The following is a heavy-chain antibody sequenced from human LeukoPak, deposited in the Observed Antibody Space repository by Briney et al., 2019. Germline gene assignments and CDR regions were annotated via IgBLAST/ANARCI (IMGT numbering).Heavy chain of an antibody. CDR1: GGSISSSSLY. V-gene: IGHV4-39*07. CDR3: ASHRDAFDI. CDR2: VYYSGST. Sequence: SETLSLTCTVSGGSISSSSLYWDWIRQPPGKGLEWGTVYYSGSTYYNPSLKSRVTISVDTSKNQFSLKLSSVTAADTAVYYCASHRDAFDIWGQGTMVTVSS. J-gene: IGHJ3*02.